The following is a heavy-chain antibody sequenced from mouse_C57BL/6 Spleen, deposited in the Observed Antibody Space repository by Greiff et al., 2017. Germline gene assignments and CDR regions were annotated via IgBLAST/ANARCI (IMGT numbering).Heavy chain of an antibody. CDR2: ISSGSSTF. Sequence: EVQRVESGGGLVKPGGSLKLSCAASGFTFSDYGMHWVRQAPEKGLEWVAYISSGSSTFYYAYPVKGRFIIPSANAKNSPFLQITSLRSEATAMYYCATVPYYAMDYWGQGTSVTVSS. J-gene: IGHJ4*01. CDR1: GFTFSDYG. V-gene: IGHV5-17*01. CDR3: ATVPYYAMDY.